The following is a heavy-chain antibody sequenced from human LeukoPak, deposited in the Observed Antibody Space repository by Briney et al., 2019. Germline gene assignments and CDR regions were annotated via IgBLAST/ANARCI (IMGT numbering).Heavy chain of an antibody. CDR3: AGRNFYYDSSGYYIDYYYYGMDV. V-gene: IGHV1-69*13. D-gene: IGHD3-22*01. J-gene: IGHJ6*02. CDR1: GGTFSSYA. CDR2: IIPIFGAA. Sequence: SVKVSCKASGGTFSSYAISWVRQAPGQGLEWMGGIIPIFGAANYAQKFQGRVTITADESTSTAYMGLSSLRSEDTAVYYCAGRNFYYDSSGYYIDYYYYGMDVWGQGTTVTVSS.